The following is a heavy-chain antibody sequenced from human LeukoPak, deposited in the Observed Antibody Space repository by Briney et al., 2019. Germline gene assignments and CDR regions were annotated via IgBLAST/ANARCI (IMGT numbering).Heavy chain of an antibody. CDR3: VKGGIVVLISAFDI. Sequence: PGGSLRLSCSASGLTFSSYAMLWVRQAPGKGLEYVSTISSNGGSTYYADSVKGRFTISRDNSKNTLYLQMSSLRAEDTAVYYCVKGGIVVLISAFDIWGQGTMVTVSS. CDR1: GLTFSSYA. V-gene: IGHV3-64D*06. CDR2: ISSNGGST. J-gene: IGHJ3*02. D-gene: IGHD3-22*01.